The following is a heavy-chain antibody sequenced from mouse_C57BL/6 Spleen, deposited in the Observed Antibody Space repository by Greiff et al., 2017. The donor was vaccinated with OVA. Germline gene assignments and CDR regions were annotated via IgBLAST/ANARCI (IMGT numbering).Heavy chain of an antibody. CDR3: ARYRYYDSYWYFDV. Sequence: VQLQQSGPELVKPGASVKISCKASGYAFSSSWMNWVKQRPGKGLEWIGRIYPGDGDTNYNGKFKGKATLTADKSSSTAYMQLSSLTSEDSAVYFCARYRYYDSYWYFDVWGTGTTVTVSS. V-gene: IGHV1-82*01. CDR2: IYPGDGDT. CDR1: GYAFSSSW. D-gene: IGHD2-4*01. J-gene: IGHJ1*03.